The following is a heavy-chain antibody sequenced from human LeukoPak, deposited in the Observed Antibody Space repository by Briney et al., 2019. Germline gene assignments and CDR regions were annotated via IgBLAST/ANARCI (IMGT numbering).Heavy chain of an antibody. Sequence: PGGSLRLSCAASGFTVSGNYMSWVRQAPGKGLEWVSVIYSGGSTYYADSVKGRFTISRDNSKNTLYLQMNSLRAEDTAVYYCAKGGGFRIYSSGHDYWGQGTLVTVSS. V-gene: IGHV3-53*01. CDR1: GFTVSGNY. D-gene: IGHD6-19*01. CDR3: AKGGGFRIYSSGHDY. CDR2: IYSGGST. J-gene: IGHJ4*02.